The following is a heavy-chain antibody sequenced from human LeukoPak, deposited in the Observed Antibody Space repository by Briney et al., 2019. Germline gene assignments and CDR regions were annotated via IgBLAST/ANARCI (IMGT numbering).Heavy chain of an antibody. V-gene: IGHV3-23*01. CDR2: ISGSGGST. J-gene: IGHJ6*02. D-gene: IGHD3-16*01. CDR3: AKDPQAVTLYYYYYGMDV. CDR1: GFTFSSYA. Sequence: GGSRRLSCAASGFTFSSYAMSWVRQAPGKGLEWVSAISGSGGSTYYADSVKGRFTISRDNSKNTLYLQTNSLRAEDTAAYYCAKDPQAVTLYYYYYGMDVWGQGTTVTVSS.